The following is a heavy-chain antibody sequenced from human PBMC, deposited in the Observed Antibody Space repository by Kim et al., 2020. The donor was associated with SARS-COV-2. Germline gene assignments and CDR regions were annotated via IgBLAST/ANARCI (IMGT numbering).Heavy chain of an antibody. D-gene: IGHD6-13*01. V-gene: IGHV4-34*01. J-gene: IGHJ5*02. CDR3: ARAGSSWYEGWFDP. Sequence: NPSLKSRVTISVDTSKNQFSLKLSSVTAADTAVYYCARAGSSWYEGWFDPWGQGTLVTVSS.